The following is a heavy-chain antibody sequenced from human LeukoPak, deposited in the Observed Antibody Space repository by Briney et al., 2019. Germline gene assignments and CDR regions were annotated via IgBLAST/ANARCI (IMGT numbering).Heavy chain of an antibody. CDR2: INPNSGGT. CDR1: GYTFATYG. V-gene: IGHV1-2*02. CDR3: AGIAAADLPDY. Sequence: ASVKVSCKASGYTFATYGISWFRQAPGQGLEWMGWINPNSGGTNYAQKFQGRVTMTRDTSISTAYMELSRLRSDDTAVYYCAGIAAADLPDYWGQGTLVTVSS. J-gene: IGHJ4*02. D-gene: IGHD6-13*01.